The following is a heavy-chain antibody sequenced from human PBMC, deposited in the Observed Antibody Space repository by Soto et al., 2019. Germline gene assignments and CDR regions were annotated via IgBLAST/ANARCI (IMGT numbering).Heavy chain of an antibody. CDR2: ISGSGTST. V-gene: IGHV3-23*01. CDR1: GFIFSSYA. CDR3: ARTHRGWYTPLVS. J-gene: IGHJ4*02. D-gene: IGHD6-19*01. Sequence: EVQLLESGGGLVQPGGSLRLSCAASGFIFSSYALSWVRQAPGKGLEWVSGISGSGTSTYYADSVRGRSTFSRDNSKIMLYLQMTTLRAADTAVYYCARTHRGWYTPLVSWGQGTLVTVAS.